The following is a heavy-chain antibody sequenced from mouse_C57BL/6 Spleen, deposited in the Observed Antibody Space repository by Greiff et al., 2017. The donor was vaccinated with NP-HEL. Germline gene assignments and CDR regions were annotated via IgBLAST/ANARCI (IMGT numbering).Heavy chain of an antibody. CDR1: GYTFTSYW. Sequence: QVQLQQPGAELVMPGASVKLSCKASGYTFTSYWMHWVKQRPGQGLEWIGEIDPSDSYTNYNQKFKGKATLTVDKSSSTAYMQLSSLTSEDSAVYYFARMRGSWFAYWGQGTLVTVSS. CDR2: IDPSDSYT. J-gene: IGHJ3*01. CDR3: ARMRGSWFAY. V-gene: IGHV1-69*01.